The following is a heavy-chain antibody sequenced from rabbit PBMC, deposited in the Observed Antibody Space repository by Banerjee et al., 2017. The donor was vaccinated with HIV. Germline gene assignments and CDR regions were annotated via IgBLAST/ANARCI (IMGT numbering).Heavy chain of an antibody. CDR2: IDTSNGDT. V-gene: IGHV1S45*01. CDR3: VREAGDGVYCDGNL. D-gene: IGHD2-1*01. CDR1: EFSFSDSYW. J-gene: IGHJ4*01. Sequence: QEQLEESGGDLVKPEGSLTLTCTASEFSFSDSYWICWVRQAPGKGLEWIACIDTSNGDTAYATWVKGRLPTSSQNAQNTVSLQLTSLTAADTATYFCVREAGDGVYCDGNLWGPGTLVTVS.